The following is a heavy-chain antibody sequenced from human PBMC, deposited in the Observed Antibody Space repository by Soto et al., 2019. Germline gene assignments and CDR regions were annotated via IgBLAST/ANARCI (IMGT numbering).Heavy chain of an antibody. CDR1: GGTFDNYA. CDR3: ARGLRTGNYGMDV. CDR2: IIPMFETV. D-gene: IGHD2-15*01. J-gene: IGHJ6*02. V-gene: IGHV1-69*13. Sequence: ASVKVSCKASGGTFDNYAASWVRQAPGQGLEWMGGIIPMFETVNYAQRFQGRLTIAADESTSTAYMGLTSLTSADTAIYFCARGLRTGNYGMDVWGQGTTVTVSS.